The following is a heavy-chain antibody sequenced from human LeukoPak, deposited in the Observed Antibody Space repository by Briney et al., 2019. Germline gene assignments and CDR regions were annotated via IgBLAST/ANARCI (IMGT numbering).Heavy chain of an antibody. CDR2: IVPLFDST. D-gene: IGHD2-2*01. J-gene: IGHJ6*03. V-gene: IGHV1-69*13. CDR1: GGTFRSYV. Sequence: ASVKVSCKASGGTFRSYVFSWVRQAPGQGLEWMGGIVPLFDSTNYAQQFQGRVTITADESTSTVFMDLGRLTYEDTAVYYCAEAPYYCGSTSCYYYYYMDVWGNGTTVTVSS. CDR3: AEAPYYCGSTSCYYYYYMDV.